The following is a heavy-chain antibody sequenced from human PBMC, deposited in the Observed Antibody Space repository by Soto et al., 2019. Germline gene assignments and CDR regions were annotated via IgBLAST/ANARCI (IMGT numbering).Heavy chain of an antibody. J-gene: IGHJ6*02. CDR2: IIPIFGTA. CDR3: AGPPELTRIYYYNGMDV. Sequence: QVQLVQSGAEVKKPGSSVKVSCKASGGTFSSYAISWVRQAPGQGLEWMGGIIPIFGTATYAQKFQSRDTISADESTSTAYMELSSLRSEDTAGYYCAGPPELTRIYYYNGMDVWGQGTTVTVAS. D-gene: IGHD1-7*01. V-gene: IGHV1-69*12. CDR1: GGTFSSYA.